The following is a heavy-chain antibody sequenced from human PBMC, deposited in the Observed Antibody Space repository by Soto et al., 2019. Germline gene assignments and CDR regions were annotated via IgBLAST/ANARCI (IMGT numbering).Heavy chain of an antibody. CDR2: IIPIFGTA. D-gene: IGHD2-2*01. J-gene: IGHJ5*02. Sequence: QVQLVQSGAEVKNPGSSVKFSCKASEGTFSSYAISWGRQAPGQGLDWRGGIIPIFGTANYAQKFQGRVTITADESTSTAYMELSSLRSEDTAVYYCARARAGYCSSTSCPPPHSWGQGTLVTVSS. V-gene: IGHV1-69*01. CDR1: EGTFSSYA. CDR3: ARARAGYCSSTSCPPPHS.